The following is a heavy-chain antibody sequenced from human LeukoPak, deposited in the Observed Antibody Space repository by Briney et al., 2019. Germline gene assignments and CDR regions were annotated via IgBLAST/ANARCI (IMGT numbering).Heavy chain of an antibody. V-gene: IGHV3-64*04. CDR3: ATDLSSYCSGGYCFLSY. D-gene: IGHD2-15*01. J-gene: IGHJ4*02. Sequence: GGSLRLSCSASGFTFSDYPMHWVRQTPGKGLEYVLAISKNGDDTYYADSVKGRFTISRDDSKNTLYLQMNSLTTEDTAVYYCATDLSSYCSGGYCFLSYWGQGTLVTVSS. CDR1: GFTFSDYP. CDR2: ISKNGDDT.